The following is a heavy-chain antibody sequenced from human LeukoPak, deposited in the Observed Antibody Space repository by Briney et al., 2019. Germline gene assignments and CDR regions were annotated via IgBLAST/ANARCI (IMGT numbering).Heavy chain of an antibody. CDR3: TTGFTAMAVDYFDY. V-gene: IGHV1-24*01. J-gene: IGHJ4*02. Sequence: ASVKVSCKVSGKPLSDLSIHWLRQAPGKGLEWMGGVDPEDDERIYAQKFQGRVTMTEDTSIDTAYMDLSSLTSEDTAVYYCTTGFTAMAVDYFDYWGQGTQVTVSS. CDR1: GKPLSDLS. D-gene: IGHD5-18*01. CDR2: VDPEDDER.